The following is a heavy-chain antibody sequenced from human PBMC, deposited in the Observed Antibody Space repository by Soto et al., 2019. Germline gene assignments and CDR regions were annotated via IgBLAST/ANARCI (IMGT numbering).Heavy chain of an antibody. J-gene: IGHJ3*02. CDR1: GGSISTSNW. CDR3: ARGGGGYWRGLDI. Sequence: QVLLQESGPGLVKPSGTLSLTCTVSGGSISTSNWWTWVRQSAGKGLEWIGEVYYTGSTNQKPSLKSRVTLSVDRSKDQFSLNLISVTAADTAVYYCARGGGGYWRGLDIWGRGTSVTVSS. CDR2: VYYTGST. D-gene: IGHD1-26*01. V-gene: IGHV4-4*02.